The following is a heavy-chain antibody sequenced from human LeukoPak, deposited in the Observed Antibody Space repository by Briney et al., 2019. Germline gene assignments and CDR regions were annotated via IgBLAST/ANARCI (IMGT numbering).Heavy chain of an antibody. CDR2: INHSGST. Sequence: SETLSLTCAVYGGSFSGYYWSWIRQPPGKGLEWIGEINHSGSTNYNPSLKSRVTISVDKSKNQFSLKLSSVTAADTAVYYCARAPIRDYVWGSYRYRGSFDYWGQGTLVTVSS. CDR1: GGSFSGYY. V-gene: IGHV4-34*01. D-gene: IGHD3-16*02. CDR3: ARAPIRDYVWGSYRYRGSFDY. J-gene: IGHJ4*02.